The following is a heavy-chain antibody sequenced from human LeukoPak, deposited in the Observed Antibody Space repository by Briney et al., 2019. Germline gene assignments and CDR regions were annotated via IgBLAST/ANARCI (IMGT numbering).Heavy chain of an antibody. V-gene: IGHV4-31*03. CDR3: ARAIGSSWLYDY. Sequence: SQTLSLTRTVSGGSISSGGYYWSWIRQHPGKGLEWIGYIYYSGSTYYNPSLKSRVTISVDTSKNQFSLKLNSVTAADTAVYYCARAIGSSWLYDYWGQGTLVTVSS. D-gene: IGHD6-13*01. CDR1: GGSISSGGYY. CDR2: IYYSGST. J-gene: IGHJ4*02.